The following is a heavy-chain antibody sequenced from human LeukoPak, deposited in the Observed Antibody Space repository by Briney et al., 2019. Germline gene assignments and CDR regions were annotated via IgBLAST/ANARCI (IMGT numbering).Heavy chain of an antibody. CDR1: GFTFDDYA. Sequence: PGRSLRLSCAASGFTFDDYAMHWVRQAPGKGLEWVSGISWNSGSIGYADSVKGRFTISRGNAKNSLYLQMNSLRAEDTALYYCAKDPNYDILTGPIDYWGQGTLVTVSS. J-gene: IGHJ4*02. CDR2: ISWNSGSI. CDR3: AKDPNYDILTGPIDY. V-gene: IGHV3-9*01. D-gene: IGHD3-9*01.